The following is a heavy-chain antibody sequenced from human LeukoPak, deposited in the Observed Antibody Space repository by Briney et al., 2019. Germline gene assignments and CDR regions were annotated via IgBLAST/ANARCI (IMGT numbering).Heavy chain of an antibody. V-gene: IGHV1-69*13. Sequence: SVKVSCKASGGTFSSYAISWVRQAPGQGLEWMGGIIPIFGTANYAQKFQGRVTITADESTSTAYMELSSLRSEDTAVYYCARVVKSGDYGFGYYYGMDVWGQGTTVTVSS. J-gene: IGHJ6*02. CDR2: IIPIFGTA. CDR3: ARVVKSGDYGFGYYYGMDV. CDR1: GGTFSSYA. D-gene: IGHD4-17*01.